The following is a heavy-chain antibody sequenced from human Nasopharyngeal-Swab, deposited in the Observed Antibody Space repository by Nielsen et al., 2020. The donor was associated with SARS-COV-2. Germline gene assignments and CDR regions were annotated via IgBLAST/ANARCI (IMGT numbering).Heavy chain of an antibody. Sequence: GESLKISCAASGFTFSSYAMSWVRQAPGKELEWVSAISGSGGSTYYADSVKGRFTISRDNSKNTLYLQMNSLRAEDTAVYCCARVAGHYYYYYGMDVWGQGTTVTVSS. D-gene: IGHD6-19*01. V-gene: IGHV3-23*01. J-gene: IGHJ6*02. CDR2: ISGSGGST. CDR3: ARVAGHYYYYYGMDV. CDR1: GFTFSSYA.